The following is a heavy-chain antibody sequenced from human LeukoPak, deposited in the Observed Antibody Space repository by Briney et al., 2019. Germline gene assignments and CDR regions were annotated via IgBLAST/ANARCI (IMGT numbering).Heavy chain of an antibody. J-gene: IGHJ4*02. V-gene: IGHV4-59*08. CDR2: IFSSGTT. CDR3: ARTYCSGGSCHFDY. CDR1: GGPIRRYY. D-gene: IGHD2-15*01. Sequence: PSETLSLTCTVSGGPIRRYYWSWIRHPPGKGLERVGYIFSSGTTDSNPSLKRRVTISVDTSKNQFSLKLSSVTAADTAVYYCARTYCSGGSCHFDYWGQGTLVTVSS.